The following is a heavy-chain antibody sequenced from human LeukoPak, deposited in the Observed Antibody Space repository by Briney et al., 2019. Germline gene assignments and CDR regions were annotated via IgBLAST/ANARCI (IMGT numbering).Heavy chain of an antibody. V-gene: IGHV3-21*01. D-gene: IGHD1-26*01. Sequence: GGSLRLSCAASGFTFSSYSMNWVRQAPGKGLEWVSSISSSSSYIYYADSVKGRFTISRDNNKNSLYLQMNSLRAEDTAVYYCASDMYSGSYGMFDYWGQGTLVTVSS. CDR1: GFTFSSYS. CDR3: ASDMYSGSYGMFDY. J-gene: IGHJ4*02. CDR2: ISSSSSYI.